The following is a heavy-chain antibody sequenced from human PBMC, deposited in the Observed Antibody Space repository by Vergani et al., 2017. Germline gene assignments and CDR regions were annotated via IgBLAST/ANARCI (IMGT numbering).Heavy chain of an antibody. Sequence: QLQLQESGPGLVQPSETLSLTCTVSGGSISSSTYSWGWFRQPPGKGLEWIGSIYYSGSTYYNPSLKRRVTISVDTSKNQISLRLSSVTAADTAVYYCASLATVTTYFDCWGQGTLVAVSS. CDR1: GGSISSSTYS. CDR2: IYYSGST. CDR3: ASLATVTTYFDC. D-gene: IGHD4-11*01. V-gene: IGHV4-39*07. J-gene: IGHJ4*02.